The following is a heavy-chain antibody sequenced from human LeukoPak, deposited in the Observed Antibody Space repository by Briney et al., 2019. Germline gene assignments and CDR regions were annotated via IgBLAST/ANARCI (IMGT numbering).Heavy chain of an antibody. V-gene: IGHV3-30*02. CDR3: AKEFRFGELFPLQYYYYGMDV. CDR2: IRYDGSNK. D-gene: IGHD3-10*01. CDR1: GFTFSSYG. J-gene: IGHJ6*02. Sequence: GGSLRLSCAASGFTFSSYGMHWVRQAPGKGLEWVAFIRYDGSNKYYADSVKGRFTISRDNSKNTLYLQMNSLRVEDTAVYYCAKEFRFGELFPLQYYYYGMDVWGQGTTVTVSS.